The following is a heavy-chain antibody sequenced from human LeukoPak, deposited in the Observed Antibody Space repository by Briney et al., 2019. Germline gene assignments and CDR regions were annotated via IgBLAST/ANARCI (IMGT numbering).Heavy chain of an antibody. Sequence: PGGSLRLSCAASGFTFSRYGMHWVRQTPGKGLEWVAVISYDASNKYYADSVKGRFTISRDNSKNTLYLQMNSLRAEDTAVYFCAKADTGYYMYYFVHWGQGTLVTVSS. D-gene: IGHD3-22*01. V-gene: IGHV3-30*18. CDR2: ISYDASNK. CDR3: AKADTGYYMYYFVH. CDR1: GFTFSRYG. J-gene: IGHJ4*02.